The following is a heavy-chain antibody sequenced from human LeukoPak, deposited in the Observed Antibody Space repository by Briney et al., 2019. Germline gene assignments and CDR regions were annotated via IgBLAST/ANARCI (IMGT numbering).Heavy chain of an antibody. V-gene: IGHV3-30*02. J-gene: IGHJ4*02. D-gene: IGHD3-22*01. CDR2: IRYDRSNK. CDR3: AKDLSPTFYDSSAFFNY. CDR1: GFTFSDYG. Sequence: PGGSVRLSCAASGFTFSDYGMHWVRQAPGKGLEWVGFIRYDRSNKYYADPEKGRLTISRDNSENTGYLQMNSLRDEDTAVYYRAKDLSPTFYDSSAFFNYWGQGTLGIVSS.